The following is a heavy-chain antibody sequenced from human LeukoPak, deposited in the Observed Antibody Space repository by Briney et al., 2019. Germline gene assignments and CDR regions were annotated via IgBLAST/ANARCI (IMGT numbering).Heavy chain of an antibody. V-gene: IGHV4-38-2*02. J-gene: IGHJ4*02. Sequence: SETLSLTCTVSGYSISNAYYWGWIRQPPGKGLEWIGSLYHSGSTYYNPSLKSRVTTSVDTSKNRFSLKLTSVTAADTAVYYCPRELHSGSYYFDYWGQGTLVTVSS. CDR3: PRELHSGSYYFDY. D-gene: IGHD1-26*01. CDR2: LYHSGST. CDR1: GYSISNAYY.